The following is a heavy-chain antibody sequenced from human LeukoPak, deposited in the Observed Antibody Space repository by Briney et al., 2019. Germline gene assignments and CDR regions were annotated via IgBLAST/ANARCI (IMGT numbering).Heavy chain of an antibody. D-gene: IGHD3-22*01. V-gene: IGHV3-21*04. Sequence: PGGSLRLSCAASGFTVSSYNMSWVRQAPGKGLEWISSIRSSRNSISYADSVKGRFTISRDNAKNSLHLQMNSLRAEGTAVYYCARGKTYYYDSTAYPFDYWGQGTLVSVSS. CDR1: GFTVSSYN. CDR3: ARGKTYYYDSTAYPFDY. CDR2: IRSSRNSI. J-gene: IGHJ4*02.